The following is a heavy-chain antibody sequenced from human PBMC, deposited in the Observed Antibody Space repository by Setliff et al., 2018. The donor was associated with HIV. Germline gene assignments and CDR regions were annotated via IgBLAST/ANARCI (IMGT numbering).Heavy chain of an antibody. V-gene: IGHV4-4*02. Sequence: PSETLSLTCAVSGGSISSSNWWSWVRQPPGKGLEWIGEINNSGSTNYNPSLKSRVTISVDTSKKQFSLKLSSVTAADTAAYYCARGDWYDFFDYWGQGTLVTVSS. J-gene: IGHJ4*02. CDR3: ARGDWYDFFDY. CDR2: INNSGST. D-gene: IGHD6-19*01. CDR1: GGSISSSNW.